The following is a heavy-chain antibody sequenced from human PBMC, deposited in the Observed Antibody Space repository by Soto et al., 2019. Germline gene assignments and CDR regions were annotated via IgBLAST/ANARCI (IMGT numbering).Heavy chain of an antibody. D-gene: IGHD1-26*01. CDR1: GYTFTGYD. CDR2: MNPNSGNT. Sequence: QAQLVQSGAEVKKPGASVKVSCKASGYTFTGYDINWVRQATGQGLERMGWMNPNSGNTCYAQNLQGRVTMTRDNSIPTAYMALTSLRDDDSAVYYCAGEKVGTTGIDFWGQGTLVTVSS. V-gene: IGHV1-8*01. CDR3: AGEKVGTTGIDF. J-gene: IGHJ4*02.